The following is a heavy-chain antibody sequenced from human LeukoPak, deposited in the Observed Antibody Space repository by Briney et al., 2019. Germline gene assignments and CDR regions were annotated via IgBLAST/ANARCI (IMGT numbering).Heavy chain of an antibody. CDR1: GYSFGDYP. Sequence: ASVMVSCKASGYSFGDYPMHWVRQAPGQGLEWMGRINFNSGGTSYAQNFQGRVTMTRDTSINTVYMELSGLTSDDTAVYYCARGGSGSGYLYYFDHWGQGTLVSVPS. D-gene: IGHD3-10*01. CDR3: ARGGSGSGYLYYFDH. CDR2: INFNSGGT. J-gene: IGHJ4*02. V-gene: IGHV1-2*06.